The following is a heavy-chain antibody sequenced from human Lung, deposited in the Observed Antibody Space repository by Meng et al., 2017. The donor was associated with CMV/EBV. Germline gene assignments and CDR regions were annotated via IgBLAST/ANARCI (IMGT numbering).Heavy chain of an antibody. D-gene: IGHD3-22*01. CDR3: VRGGSFYYYDTSAYYFFDY. Sequence: GGSLRLXCAASGFTFSSNAMSWVRQAPGKGLEWVSAISGSGGSTYYADSVKGRFTISRDNSKNTLYLQMNSLRAEDTAVYYCVRGGSFYYYDTSAYYFFDYWGQGTLVTVSS. CDR1: GFTFSSNA. CDR2: ISGSGGST. J-gene: IGHJ4*02. V-gene: IGHV3-23*01.